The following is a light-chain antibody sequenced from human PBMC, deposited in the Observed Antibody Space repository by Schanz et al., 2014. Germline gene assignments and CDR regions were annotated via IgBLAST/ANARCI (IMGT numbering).Light chain of an antibody. CDR1: QSLVYSDGNIY. CDR3: MQALQTLYT. CDR2: WVS. V-gene: IGKV2-30*01. Sequence: DVVMTQSPLSLPVSLGQPASISCRSSQSLVYSDGNIYLNWFQQRPGQSPRRLIYWVSNRDSGVPDRFSGSGSGTDFTLKISRVEAEDVGVYYCMQALQTLYTFGQGTKVEIK. J-gene: IGKJ2*01.